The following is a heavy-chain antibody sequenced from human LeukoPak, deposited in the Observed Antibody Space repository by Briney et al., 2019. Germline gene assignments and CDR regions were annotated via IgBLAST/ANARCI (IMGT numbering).Heavy chain of an antibody. CDR2: ISVDGSHT. V-gene: IGHV3-23*01. Sequence: PGGSLRLSCAASGFTFSSYAMSWVRQAPGKGLEWVSAISVDGSHTYYADSLKGRFTISRDNSKNTLSLQMNSLRVEDTAVYYCAKCYDTSGRRASDIWGQGTMVTVSS. CDR3: AKCYDTSGRRASDI. J-gene: IGHJ3*02. CDR1: GFTFSSYA. D-gene: IGHD3-22*01.